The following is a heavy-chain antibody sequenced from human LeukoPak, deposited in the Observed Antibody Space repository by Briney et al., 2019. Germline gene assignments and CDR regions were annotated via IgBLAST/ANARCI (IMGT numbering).Heavy chain of an antibody. Sequence: PSQTLSLTCTVSGGSISSGDYYWSWIRQPPGKGLEWIGYIYYSGSTYYSPSLKSRVTISVDTSKNQFSLKLSSVTAADTAVYYCARDPEGSSSSISGWYFDLWGRGTLLTVSS. CDR3: ARDPEGSSSSISGWYFDL. CDR1: GGSISSGDYY. D-gene: IGHD6-6*01. CDR2: IYYSGST. V-gene: IGHV4-30-4*08. J-gene: IGHJ2*01.